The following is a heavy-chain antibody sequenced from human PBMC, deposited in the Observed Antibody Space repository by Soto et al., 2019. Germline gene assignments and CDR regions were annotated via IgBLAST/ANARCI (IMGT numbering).Heavy chain of an antibody. CDR3: ARIGITIFGVVVDY. CDR1: GGSISSSSYY. V-gene: IGHV4-39*01. D-gene: IGHD3-3*01. CDR2: IYYSWST. J-gene: IGHJ4*02. Sequence: PSETLSLTCTVSGGSISSSSYYWGWIRQPPGKGLEWIGSIYYSWSTYYNPSLKSRVTISVDTSKNQFSLKLSSVTAADTAVYYCARIGITIFGVVVDYWGQGTLVTVSS.